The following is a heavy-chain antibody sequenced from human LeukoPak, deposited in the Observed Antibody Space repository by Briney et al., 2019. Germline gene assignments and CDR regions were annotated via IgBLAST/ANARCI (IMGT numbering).Heavy chain of an antibody. V-gene: IGHV3-74*01. CDR3: ARDQLEPSRRFDY. J-gene: IGHJ4*02. CDR2: MNNDGSIR. Sequence: QAGGSLRLSCAASGFTFSTYWMHWVRQAPGKGLVWVSRMNNDGSIRDYTDSVKGRFTISRDNAKNTLYLQMNSLRVEDTAVYYCARDQLEPSRRFDYWGQGTLVTVSS. D-gene: IGHD1-1*01. CDR1: GFTFSTYW.